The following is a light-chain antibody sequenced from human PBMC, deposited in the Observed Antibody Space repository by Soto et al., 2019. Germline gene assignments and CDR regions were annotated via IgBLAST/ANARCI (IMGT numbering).Light chain of an antibody. J-gene: IGKJ1*01. CDR2: GAS. Sequence: EIVMTQSPATLSVSPGERATLSCRASQSVSSNLAWYQQKPGQAPRLLIYGASTRATGIPARFSGSGSGTGFTLTISGLQSEDFAVYYCQQYNNWPRTFGQGTKVEIK. CDR3: QQYNNWPRT. V-gene: IGKV3-15*01. CDR1: QSVSSN.